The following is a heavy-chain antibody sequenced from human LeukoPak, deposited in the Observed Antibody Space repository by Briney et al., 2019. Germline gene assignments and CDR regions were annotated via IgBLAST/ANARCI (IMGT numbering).Heavy chain of an antibody. CDR2: ISSSSSYI. D-gene: IGHD6-19*01. Sequence: GGSLRLSCAASGFTVSSYSMNWVRQAPGKGLEWDSSISSSSSYIYYADSVKGRFTISRDNAENSLYLQMNSLRAEDTAVYYCARERGLTQYSSGHPDYWGQGTLVTVSS. CDR3: ARERGLTQYSSGHPDY. CDR1: GFTVSSYS. V-gene: IGHV3-21*01. J-gene: IGHJ4*02.